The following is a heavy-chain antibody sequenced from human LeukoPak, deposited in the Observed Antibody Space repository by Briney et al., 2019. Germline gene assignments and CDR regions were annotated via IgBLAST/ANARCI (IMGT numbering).Heavy chain of an antibody. CDR1: RGTFSSYA. D-gene: IGHD3-3*01. CDR2: IIPIFGTA. CDR3: AREAYDFWSGRDAYYGMDV. J-gene: IGHJ6*02. V-gene: IGHV1-69*13. Sequence: ASVKVSCKASRGTFSSYAISWVRQAPGQGLEWMGGIIPIFGTANYAQKFQGRVTITADESTSTAYMELSSLRSEDTAVYYCAREAYDFWSGRDAYYGMDVWGQGTTVTVSS.